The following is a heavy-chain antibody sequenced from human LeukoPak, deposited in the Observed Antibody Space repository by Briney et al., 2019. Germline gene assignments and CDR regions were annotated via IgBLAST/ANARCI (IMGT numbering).Heavy chain of an antibody. Sequence: GASVKFSCKASGYTFTSYYMHWVRQAPGQGLEWMGIINPSGGSTSYAQKFQGRVTMTRDTSTSTVYMELSSLRSEDTAVYYCARSLETRNTGDGGGYWGQGTLVTVSS. CDR1: GYTFTSYY. CDR3: ARSLETRNTGDGGGY. V-gene: IGHV1-46*01. D-gene: IGHD5-24*01. J-gene: IGHJ4*02. CDR2: INPSGGST.